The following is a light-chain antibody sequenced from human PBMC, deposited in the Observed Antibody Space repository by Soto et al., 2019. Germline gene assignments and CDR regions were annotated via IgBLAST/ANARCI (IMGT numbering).Light chain of an antibody. CDR3: SSYTRSSTRV. CDR2: EVS. CDR1: SSDVGNYNY. Sequence: QSALTQPASVSGSPGQSISISCTGTSSDVGNYNYVSWYQQHQGKAPKLMIYEVSNRPSGVSNRFSGSKSGNTASLTVFGLQAEDEADYYCSSYTRSSTRVFGGGTKLTVL. V-gene: IGLV2-14*01. J-gene: IGLJ2*01.